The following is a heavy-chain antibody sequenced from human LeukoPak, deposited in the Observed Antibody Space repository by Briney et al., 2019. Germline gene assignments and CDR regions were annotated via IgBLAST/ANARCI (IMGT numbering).Heavy chain of an antibody. J-gene: IGHJ4*02. Sequence: GASVKVSCKASGYTFTSYGISWVRQAPGQGLEWMGWISGYNGNTNYAQQKFQGRVTITRNTSISTAYMELSSLRSEDTAVYYCARGGTIGDYSFDYWGQGTLVTVSS. CDR1: GYTFTSYG. V-gene: IGHV1-18*01. D-gene: IGHD2-21*02. CDR3: ARGGTIGDYSFDY. CDR2: ISGYNGNT.